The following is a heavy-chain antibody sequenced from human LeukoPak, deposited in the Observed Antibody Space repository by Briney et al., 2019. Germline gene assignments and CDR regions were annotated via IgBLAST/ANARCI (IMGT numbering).Heavy chain of an antibody. V-gene: IGHV4-34*01. J-gene: IGHJ4*02. CDR1: GGSFSAHY. D-gene: IGHD2-2*01. CDR2: INHSGSA. CDR3: ASESSTSPFDY. Sequence: PSETLSLTCAVYGGSFSAHYWSWIRQPPGEGLEWIGEINHSGSANYNPSLKSRVTLSVDTSKNQFSLKVSSVTAADTAVYYCASESSTSPFDYWGQGTLVTVSS.